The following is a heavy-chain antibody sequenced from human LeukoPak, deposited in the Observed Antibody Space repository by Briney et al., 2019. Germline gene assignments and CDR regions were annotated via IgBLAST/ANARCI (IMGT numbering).Heavy chain of an antibody. CDR1: GGSISSSSYY. CDR2: IYYSGST. J-gene: IGHJ4*02. CDR3: ARGRSSGWYWLDY. D-gene: IGHD6-19*01. V-gene: IGHV4-39*07. Sequence: SETLSLTCTVSGGSISSSSYYWGWIRQPPGKGLEWIGSIYYSGSTNYNPSLKSRVTISVDTSKNQFSLKLSSVTAADTAVYYCARGRSSGWYWLDYWGQGTLVTVSS.